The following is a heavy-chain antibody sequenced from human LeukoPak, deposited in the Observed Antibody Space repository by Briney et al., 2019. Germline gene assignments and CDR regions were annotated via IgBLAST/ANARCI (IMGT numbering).Heavy chain of an antibody. CDR1: GLTFSSYS. D-gene: IGHD3-16*01. Sequence: GGSLRLSCAASGLTFSSYSMNWVRQAPGKGLGWVSYISSSSSTIYYADSVKGRFTISRDNAKNSLYLQMNSLRAEDTAVYYCAREGPGGSVFTNFDYWGQGTLVTVSS. J-gene: IGHJ4*02. CDR2: ISSSSSTI. CDR3: AREGPGGSVFTNFDY. V-gene: IGHV3-48*04.